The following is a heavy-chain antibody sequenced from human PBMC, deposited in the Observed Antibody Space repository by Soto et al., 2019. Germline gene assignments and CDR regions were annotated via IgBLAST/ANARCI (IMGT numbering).Heavy chain of an antibody. J-gene: IGHJ6*02. Sequence: QVQLMQSGAEVKKPGSSVKVSCKASGGTFSTSAISWVRQAPGEGLEWVGGIMPVFATPDYAQKFQGRVTLPADESTPTAYLELTSLTTDDTAVYYCARDKDRQQLGGNYYYILDVWGQGTAITVSS. CDR2: IMPVFATP. V-gene: IGHV1-69*12. CDR3: ARDKDRQQLGGNYYYILDV. D-gene: IGHD3-3*02. CDR1: GGTFSTSA.